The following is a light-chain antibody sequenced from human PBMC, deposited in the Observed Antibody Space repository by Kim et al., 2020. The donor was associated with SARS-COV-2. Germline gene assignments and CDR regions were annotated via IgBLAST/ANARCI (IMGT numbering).Light chain of an antibody. J-gene: IGLJ3*02. Sequence: GQSVCIAGAGTGRGVGGCDYVSGYQRHPGKVAQLKVEDVNKGPSGVPDRVSGSKSGNTASLTISGLQAEDEGVYYCCSYAGDYTWVFGGGTKLTVL. CDR1: GRGVGGCDY. CDR2: DVN. V-gene: IGLV2-11*03. CDR3: CSYAGDYTWV.